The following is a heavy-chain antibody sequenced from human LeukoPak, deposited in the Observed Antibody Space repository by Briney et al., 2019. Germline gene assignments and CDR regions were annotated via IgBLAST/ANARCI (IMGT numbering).Heavy chain of an antibody. V-gene: IGHV3-23*01. D-gene: IGHD3-22*01. J-gene: IGHJ6*03. CDR3: AKDYYDSSGYYYVYYYYYYYMDV. CDR2: ISGSGGNT. Sequence: GGSLRLSCAASGFTSSSYAMSWVRQAPGKGLEWVFAISGSGGNTYYADSVKGRFTISRYKSKNTLDLQMNSLRAEDTAVYSCAKDYYDSSGYYYVYYYYYYYMDVWGKGTTVTVSS. CDR1: GFTSSSYA.